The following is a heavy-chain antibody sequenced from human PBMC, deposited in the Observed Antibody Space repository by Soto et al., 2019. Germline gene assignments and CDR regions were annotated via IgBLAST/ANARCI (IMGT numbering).Heavy chain of an antibody. CDR1: GGSISSGGYS. Sequence: PSETLSLTCAVSGGSISSGGYSWSWIRQPPGKGLEWIGYIYHSGSTYYNPSLKSRVTISVDRSKNQFSLKLSSVTAADTAVYYCARTSRFDSWGQGTLVTV. J-gene: IGHJ4*02. CDR3: ARTSRFDS. D-gene: IGHD6-6*01. V-gene: IGHV4-30-2*01. CDR2: IYHSGST.